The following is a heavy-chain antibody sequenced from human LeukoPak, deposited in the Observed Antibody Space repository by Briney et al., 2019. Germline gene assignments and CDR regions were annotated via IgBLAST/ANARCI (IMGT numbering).Heavy chain of an antibody. J-gene: IGHJ4*02. Sequence: GGSLRLSCAASGFTFDDYAMHWVRQAPGKGLEWVSGISWNSGSIGYADSVKGRFTISRDNAKNSLYLQMNSLRAEDTALYYCAKDSKGRGWDYFDYWGQGTLVTVSS. V-gene: IGHV3-9*01. D-gene: IGHD6-19*01. CDR2: ISWNSGSI. CDR3: AKDSKGRGWDYFDY. CDR1: GFTFDDYA.